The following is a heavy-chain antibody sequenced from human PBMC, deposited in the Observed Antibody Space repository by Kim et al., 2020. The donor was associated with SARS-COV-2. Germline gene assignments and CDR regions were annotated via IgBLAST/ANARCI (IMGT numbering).Heavy chain of an antibody. D-gene: IGHD3-16*01. CDR2: GGDT. Sequence: GGDTYCADSVKGRFTTSRDNSKNTLYLQMNSLGAEDTAIYYCAKGGGFDYWGQGTLVTVSS. V-gene: IGHV3-23*01. J-gene: IGHJ4*02. CDR3: AKGGGFDY.